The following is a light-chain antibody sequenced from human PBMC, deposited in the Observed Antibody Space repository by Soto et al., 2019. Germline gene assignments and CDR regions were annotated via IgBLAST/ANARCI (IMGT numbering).Light chain of an antibody. J-gene: IGKJ2*01. CDR2: DSS. Sequence: EIVLTQSPATLSLSPGERATLSCRASQSVSSYLDWYQQKPGQAPRLLIYDSSNRATGTPTRFSGSGSGTEFTPTISSLQSEDFAVYFCQQYNNWPPYTFGQGTKLEIK. V-gene: IGKV3-15*01. CDR3: QQYNNWPPYT. CDR1: QSVSSY.